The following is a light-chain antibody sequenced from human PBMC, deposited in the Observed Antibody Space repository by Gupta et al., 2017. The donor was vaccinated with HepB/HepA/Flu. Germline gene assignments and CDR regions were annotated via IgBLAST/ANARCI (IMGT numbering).Light chain of an antibody. Sequence: SALTQPASVSGSPGQSITISCTGTSSDVGGYNYVSWYHQHPGKAPKLMIYDVSNRPAGVSNRFSGSKSGNTASLTISGLQAEDEADYYCGSDASSSTVVFGGGTKLTVL. J-gene: IGLJ3*02. CDR2: DVS. V-gene: IGLV2-14*01. CDR3: GSDASSSTVV. CDR1: SSDVGGYNY.